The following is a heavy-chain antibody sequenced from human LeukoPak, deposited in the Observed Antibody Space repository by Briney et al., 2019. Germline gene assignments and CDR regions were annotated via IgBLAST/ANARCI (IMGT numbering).Heavy chain of an antibody. CDR1: GFTFSSYA. D-gene: IGHD6-13*01. J-gene: IGHJ4*02. V-gene: IGHV3-23*01. CDR2: ITGSGGGT. CDR3: AKRAPYTSSWYSFDF. Sequence: GGSLRLSCAASGFTFSSYAMGWVRQAPGKGLEWVSTITGSGGGTYYADSVKGRFTISRDNSKNTLYLQMNSLRAEDTAIYYCAKRAPYTSSWYSFDFWGQGTLVTVSS.